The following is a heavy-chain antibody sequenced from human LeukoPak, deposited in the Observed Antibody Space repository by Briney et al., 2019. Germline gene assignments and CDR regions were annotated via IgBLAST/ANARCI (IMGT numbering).Heavy chain of an antibody. CDR3: ARAVSGRFDY. CDR2: IYYSGST. D-gene: IGHD6-19*01. J-gene: IGHJ4*02. V-gene: IGHV4-39*01. Sequence: SETLSLTCTVSGGSISSSSYYWGWIRQPPGKGLEWIGSIYYSGSTYYNPSLKSRVTISVDTSKNQFSLKLSSVTAADTAIYYCARAVSGRFDYWGQGTLVTVSS. CDR1: GGSISSSSYY.